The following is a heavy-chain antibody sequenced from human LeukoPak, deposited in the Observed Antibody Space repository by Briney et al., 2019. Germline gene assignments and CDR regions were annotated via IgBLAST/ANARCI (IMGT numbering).Heavy chain of an antibody. D-gene: IGHD6-13*01. J-gene: IGHJ4*02. CDR3: ARDPLGYSSSWYYFDY. CDR2: ISGNGGST. CDR1: GFCFSNYA. Sequence: PGGSLRLSCAASGFCFSNYAMHWVRQAPGKGLEYVSTISGNGGSTYYANSVKGRFTISRDDSKNTLYLQMGSLRAEDMAVYYCARDPLGYSSSWYYFDYWGQGTLVTVSS. V-gene: IGHV3-64*01.